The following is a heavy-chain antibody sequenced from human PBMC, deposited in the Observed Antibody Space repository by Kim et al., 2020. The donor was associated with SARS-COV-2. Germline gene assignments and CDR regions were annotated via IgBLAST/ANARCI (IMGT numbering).Heavy chain of an antibody. CDR1: GGSFSGYY. D-gene: IGHD3-3*01. Sequence: SETLSLTCAVYGGSFSGYYWSWIRQPPGKGLEWIGEINHSGSTNYNPSLKSRVTISVDTSKNQFSLKLSSVTAADTAVYYCARIRRIWNAFDIWGQGTMVTVSS. CDR2: INHSGST. J-gene: IGHJ3*02. V-gene: IGHV4-34*01. CDR3: ARIRRIWNAFDI.